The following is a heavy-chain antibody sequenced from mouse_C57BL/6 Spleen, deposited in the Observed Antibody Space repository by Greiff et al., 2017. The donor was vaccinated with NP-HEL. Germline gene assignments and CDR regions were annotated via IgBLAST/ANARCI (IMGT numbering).Heavy chain of an antibody. CDR1: GYTFTSYW. CDR3: ARRGYDDYAMDY. D-gene: IGHD2-2*01. CDR2: IDPSDSYT. V-gene: IGHV1-50*01. J-gene: IGHJ4*01. Sequence: QVQLQQPGAELVKPGASVKLSCKASGYTFTSYWMQWVKQRPGQGLEWIGEIDPSDSYTNYNQKFKGKATLTVDTSSSTAYMQLSSLTSEDSAVYYCARRGYDDYAMDYWGQGTSVTVSS.